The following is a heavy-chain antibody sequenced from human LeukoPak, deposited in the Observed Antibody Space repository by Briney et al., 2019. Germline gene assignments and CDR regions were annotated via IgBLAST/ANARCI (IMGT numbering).Heavy chain of an antibody. D-gene: IGHD3-10*01. V-gene: IGHV3-21*01. CDR1: GFIFSSYS. CDR3: AKGLLTYYYGSGSYSDYYYYYMDV. CDR2: ISSSSSYI. Sequence: GGSLRLSCAASGFIFSSYSMNWVRQAPGKGLEWVSSISSSSSYIYYADSVKGRFTISRDNSKNTLYLQMNSLRAEDTAVYYCAKGLLTYYYGSGSYSDYYYYYMDVWGKGTTVTISS. J-gene: IGHJ6*03.